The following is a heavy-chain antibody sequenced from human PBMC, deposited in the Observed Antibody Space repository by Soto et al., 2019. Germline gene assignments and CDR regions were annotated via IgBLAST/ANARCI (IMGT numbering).Heavy chain of an antibody. CDR1: GGTFSSYA. V-gene: IGHV1-69*13. CDR2: IIPIFGTA. D-gene: IGHD3-10*01. J-gene: IGHJ4*02. CDR3: ARGFHGSGIYSGSALRQDRFSF. Sequence: SVKVSCKASGGTFSSYAISWVRQAPGQGLEWMGGIIPIFGTANYAQKFQGRVTITADESTSTAYMELSSLRSEDTAVYYCARGFHGSGIYSGSALRQDRFSFWGKGSLVPVSA.